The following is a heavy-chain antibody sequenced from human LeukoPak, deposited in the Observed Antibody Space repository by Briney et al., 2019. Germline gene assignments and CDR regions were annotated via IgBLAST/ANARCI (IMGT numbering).Heavy chain of an antibody. Sequence: SETLSLTCTVSGGSISSYYWSWIRQPPGKGLEWIGYIAYTGNTNYNPSLESRVTISLDTSKNQFSLKVNSVTAADTAVYYCARRLYSSGFSSWFDPWGQGTLVTVSS. CDR2: IAYTGNT. CDR1: GGSISSYY. D-gene: IGHD6-19*01. J-gene: IGHJ5*02. CDR3: ARRLYSSGFSSWFDP. V-gene: IGHV4-59*01.